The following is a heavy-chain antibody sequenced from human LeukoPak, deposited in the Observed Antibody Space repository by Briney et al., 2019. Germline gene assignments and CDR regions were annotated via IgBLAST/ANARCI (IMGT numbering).Heavy chain of an antibody. CDR2: INPNSGGT. CDR3: ARLFQTGPLNGAFDI. CDR1: GYTFTGYY. D-gene: IGHD3-9*01. Sequence: GASVKVSCKASGYTFTGYYMHWVRQAPGQGLEWMGWINPNSGGTNYAQKFQGRVTMTRDTSISTAYMELSRLRSDDTAVYYCARLFQTGPLNGAFDIWGQGTMVTVSS. J-gene: IGHJ3*02. V-gene: IGHV1-2*02.